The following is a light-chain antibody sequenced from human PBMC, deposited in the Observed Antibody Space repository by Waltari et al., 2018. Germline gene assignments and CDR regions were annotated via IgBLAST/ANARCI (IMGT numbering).Light chain of an antibody. J-gene: IGLJ2*01. Sequence: QSALTQPASLSGSPGQSIPTSCTGPSNAVGAYNFFSWYQQPPGKAPKLIIYEVNNRPSGISNRFSGSHSGNTASLTISGLQADDEAYYHCSSYTTTNTVVFGGGTTLTVL. CDR2: EVN. CDR3: SSYTTTNTVV. CDR1: SNAVGAYNF. V-gene: IGLV2-14*01.